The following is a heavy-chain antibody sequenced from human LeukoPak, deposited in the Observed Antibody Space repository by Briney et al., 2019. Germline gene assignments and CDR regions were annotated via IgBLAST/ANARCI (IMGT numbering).Heavy chain of an antibody. Sequence: GESLKISWKGSGYSFTTYWIGWVRQVPGKGLEWMGIIYPGHSDTRYSPSFQGQVTISADKSITTAYLQWNSLKASDTAMYYCARTPYSGSYYTAFDIWGRGQWSPSLQ. J-gene: IGHJ3*02. CDR1: GYSFTTYW. CDR3: ARTPYSGSYYTAFDI. D-gene: IGHD1-26*01. V-gene: IGHV5-51*01. CDR2: IYPGHSDT.